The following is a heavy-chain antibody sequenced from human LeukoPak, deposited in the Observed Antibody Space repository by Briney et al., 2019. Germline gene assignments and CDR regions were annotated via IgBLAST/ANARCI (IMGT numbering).Heavy chain of an antibody. CDR1: GGSISSYY. D-gene: IGHD1-1*01. J-gene: IGHJ3*02. CDR3: AAETTGSPKAFDI. V-gene: IGHV4-59*08. Sequence: SETLSLTCTVSGGSISSYYWSWIRQPPGKGLEWIGYIYYSGSTNYNPSLKSRVTISVDTSKNQFSLKLSSVTAADTAVYYCAAETTGSPKAFDIWGQGTMVSVSS. CDR2: IYYSGST.